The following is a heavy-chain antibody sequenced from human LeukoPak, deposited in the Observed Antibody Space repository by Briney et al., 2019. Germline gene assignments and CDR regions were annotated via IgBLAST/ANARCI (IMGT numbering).Heavy chain of an antibody. CDR3: ATEEYQLLGKWFDP. D-gene: IGHD2-2*01. Sequence: GASVKVSCKASGYTFTSYGISWVRQAPGKGLEWMGGFDPEDGETIYAQKFQGRVTITEDTSTDTAYMELSSLRSEDTAVYYCATEEYQLLGKWFDPWGQGTLVTVSS. CDR2: FDPEDGET. J-gene: IGHJ5*02. CDR1: GYTFTSYG. V-gene: IGHV1-24*01.